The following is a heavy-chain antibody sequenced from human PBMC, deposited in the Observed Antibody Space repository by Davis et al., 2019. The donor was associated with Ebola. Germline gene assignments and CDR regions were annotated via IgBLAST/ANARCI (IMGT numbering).Heavy chain of an antibody. Sequence: GGSLRLSCAASGVTFRSNWMHWVRQAPGKGLEWVAVISYDGSNKYYADSVKGRFTISRDNSKNTLYLQMNSLRAEDTAGYYCAKDNYYDSGGVDYWGQGTLVTVSS. CDR3: AKDNYYDSGGVDY. V-gene: IGHV3-30*18. D-gene: IGHD3-22*01. CDR1: GVTFRSNW. CDR2: ISYDGSNK. J-gene: IGHJ4*02.